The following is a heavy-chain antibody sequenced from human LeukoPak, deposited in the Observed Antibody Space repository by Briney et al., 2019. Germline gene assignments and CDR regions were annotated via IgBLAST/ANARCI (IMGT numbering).Heavy chain of an antibody. CDR2: ISYDGRNE. CDR1: GFTLNNYG. V-gene: IGHV3-30*18. CDR3: AKGELYYYGSGTA. J-gene: IGHJ4*02. D-gene: IGHD3-10*01. Sequence: GGSLRLSCVASGFTLNNYGMHWVRQAPGKGLEWVAVISYDGRNEYYADSVKGRFTISRDNSENALYLQLNSLRAEDTAVYYCAKGELYYYGSGTAWGQGTLVTVSS.